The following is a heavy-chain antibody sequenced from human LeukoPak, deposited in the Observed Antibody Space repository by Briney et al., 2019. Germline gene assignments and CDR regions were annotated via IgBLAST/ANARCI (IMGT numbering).Heavy chain of an antibody. J-gene: IGHJ5*02. CDR2: IDKKDNFYAT. CDR1: GFTFSGSA. D-gene: IGHD1-26*01. V-gene: IGHV3-73*01. CDR3: TRDSGTYNWLDP. Sequence: GSLRLSCAASGFTFSGSAIHWVRQSSGKGLEWVGHIDKKDNFYATTSAASVTGRLTISRDDSKNTAYLQMNSLKTEDTALYYCTRDSGTYNWLDPWGQGTLSPSPQ.